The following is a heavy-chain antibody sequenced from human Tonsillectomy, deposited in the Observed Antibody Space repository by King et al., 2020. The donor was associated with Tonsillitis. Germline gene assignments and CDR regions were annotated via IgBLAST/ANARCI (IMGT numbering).Heavy chain of an antibody. CDR2: INSDGSTT. CDR3: ATSRTFDY. Sequence: VQLVESGGGLVQPGGSLRLSCAASGFTFSSYWMHWVRQVPGKGLMWVSRINSDGSTTSYEDSVKGRFTISRDNAKNTLYLQMNSLRVDDTAVYYCATSRTFDYWGQGTLVTVSS. J-gene: IGHJ4*02. D-gene: IGHD6-13*01. CDR1: GFTFSSYW. V-gene: IGHV3-74*01.